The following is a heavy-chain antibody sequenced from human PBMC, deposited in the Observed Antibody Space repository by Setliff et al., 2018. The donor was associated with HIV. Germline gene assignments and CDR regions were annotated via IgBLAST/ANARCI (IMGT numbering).Heavy chain of an antibody. Sequence: PGGSLRLSCAASGFTFSNAWMSWVRQAPGKGLEWISSINGTGHSTYYADSVRGRFTISRDNAKNSLFLQMNSLRAEDTAVYYCVRGDSRDFWGQGTLVTVSS. CDR1: GFTFSNAW. CDR2: INGTGHST. V-gene: IGHV3-21*01. CDR3: VRGDSRDF. D-gene: IGHD1-26*01. J-gene: IGHJ4*02.